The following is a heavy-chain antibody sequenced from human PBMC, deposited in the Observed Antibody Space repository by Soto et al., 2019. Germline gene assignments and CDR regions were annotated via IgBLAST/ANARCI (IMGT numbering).Heavy chain of an antibody. D-gene: IGHD1-26*01. CDR3: AGGRSGWED. Sequence: AEPLSLTCTVSGGSISSFYRSWIRQPAGKGLEWIGRIYIGGRNNYNPSLKSRVTMSVYTSKNQISLRLSSVTAADTAMYYCAGGRSGWEDWGQGNMVSVSS. V-gene: IGHV4-4*07. CDR2: IYIGGRN. CDR1: GGSISSFY. J-gene: IGHJ4*02.